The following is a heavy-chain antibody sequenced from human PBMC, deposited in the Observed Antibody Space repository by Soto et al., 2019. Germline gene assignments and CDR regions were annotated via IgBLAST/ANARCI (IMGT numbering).Heavy chain of an antibody. V-gene: IGHV4-30-4*01. J-gene: IGHJ6*02. CDR1: GGSISSGDYY. CDR3: ARDAPRYDFWSGYSPNSDQYGMDV. D-gene: IGHD3-3*01. Sequence: PSETLSLACTVSGGSISSGDYYWSWIRQPPGKGLEWIGYIYYSGSTYYNPSLKSRVTISVDTSKNQFSLKLSSVTAADTAVYYCARDAPRYDFWSGYSPNSDQYGMDVWGQGTTVTVSS. CDR2: IYYSGST.